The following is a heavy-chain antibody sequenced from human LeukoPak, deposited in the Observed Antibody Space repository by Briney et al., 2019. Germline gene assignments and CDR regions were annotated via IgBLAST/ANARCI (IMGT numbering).Heavy chain of an antibody. D-gene: IGHD1-26*01. CDR2: ISSSSSTI. J-gene: IGHJ6*03. CDR3: ARVVVGATRGFYFYYMDV. V-gene: IGHV3-48*01. CDR1: GFTFSGYS. Sequence: GGSLRLSCAASGFTFSGYSMSWVRQAPGKGLEWVSYISSSSSTIFYANSVKGRFTISRDNAKNSLYLQMNSLRAEDTAVYYCARVVVGATRGFYFYYMDVWGKGTTVTVSS.